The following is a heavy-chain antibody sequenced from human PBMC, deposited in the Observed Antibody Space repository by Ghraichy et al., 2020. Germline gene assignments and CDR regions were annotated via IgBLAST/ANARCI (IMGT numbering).Heavy chain of an antibody. V-gene: IGHV4-61*01. CDR3: ARRIANGANDAFDI. CDR1: DGSVNSGSYY. J-gene: IGHJ3*02. CDR2: IYYSGTI. D-gene: IGHD1-26*01. Sequence: SETLSLTCTVSDGSVNSGSYYWSWIRQPPGKGLEWIGYIYYSGTIDYNPSLKSRVTISRDTSKNQFSLRLTSVTAADTAVYYCARRIANGANDAFDIWGQGTMVTVSS.